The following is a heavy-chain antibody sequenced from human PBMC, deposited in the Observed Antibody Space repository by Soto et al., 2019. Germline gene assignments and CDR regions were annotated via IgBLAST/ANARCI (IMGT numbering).Heavy chain of an antibody. CDR1: GFTFSSYG. CDR2: ISYDGSNK. Sequence: VQLVESGGGVVQPGRSLRLSCAASGFTFSSYGMHWVRQAPGKGLEWVAVISYDGSNKYYADSVKGRFTISRDNSKNTLYLQMNSLRAEDTAVYYCAKWGIAAAERYYYYYYGMDVWGQGTTVTVSS. CDR3: AKWGIAAAERYYYYYYGMDV. V-gene: IGHV3-30*18. J-gene: IGHJ6*02. D-gene: IGHD6-13*01.